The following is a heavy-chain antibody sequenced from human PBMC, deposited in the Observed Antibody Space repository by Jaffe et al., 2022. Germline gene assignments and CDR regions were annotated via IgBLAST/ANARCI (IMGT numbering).Heavy chain of an antibody. CDR2: IYTSGST. J-gene: IGHJ6*03. CDR3: AREKLGGSGSFGGYYYYMDV. CDR1: GGSISSGSYY. D-gene: IGHD3-10*01. V-gene: IGHV4-61*02. Sequence: QVQLQESGPGLVKPSQTLSLTCTVSGGSISSGSYYWSWIRQPAGKGLEWIGRIYTSGSTNYNPSLKSRVTISVDTSKNQFSLKLSSVTAADTAVYYCAREKLGGSGSFGGYYYYMDVWGKGTTVTVSS.